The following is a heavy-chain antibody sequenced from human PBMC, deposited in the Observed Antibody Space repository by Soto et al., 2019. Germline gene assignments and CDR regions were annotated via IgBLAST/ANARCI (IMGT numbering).Heavy chain of an antibody. J-gene: IGHJ5*01. CDR3: AKDRRVRATSWFDS. CDR1: GGSMSSSSYY. V-gene: IGHV4-39*07. D-gene: IGHD2-2*01. CDR2: IYYSGST. Sequence: LSLTCTVSGGSMSSSSYYWGWIRQPPGKGLEWIGSIYYSGSTYYNPSLKSRVTISVDTSKNQFSLKLSSVTAADTAVYYCAKDRRVRATSWFDSLGQGTLLTVSS.